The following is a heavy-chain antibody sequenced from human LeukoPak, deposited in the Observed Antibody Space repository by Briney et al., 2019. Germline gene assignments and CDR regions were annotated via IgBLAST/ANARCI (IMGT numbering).Heavy chain of an antibody. D-gene: IGHD3-3*01. CDR3: TRNGYYCLDF. V-gene: IGHV4-59*08. J-gene: IGHJ4*02. CDR2: IYQSGST. Sequence: SETLSLTCTVSGGSISSYYWSWIRQPPGKGLEWIGEIYQSGSTNYNPSLKSRVTISVDKSKNQFSLKLSSVTAADTAVYYCTRNGYYCLDFWGQGTLVTVSS. CDR1: GGSISSYY.